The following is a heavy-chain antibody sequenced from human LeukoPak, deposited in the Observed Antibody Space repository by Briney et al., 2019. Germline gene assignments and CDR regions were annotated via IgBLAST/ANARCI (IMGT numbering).Heavy chain of an antibody. V-gene: IGHV3-23*01. CDR3: AKGSKAVLFTRDHYMDV. Sequence: PGGSLRLSCAASGFTFSSDAMSWVRQAPGKGLEWVSAISGSGGSTYYADSVKGRFTISRDNSKNTLYLHMNSLRAEDTAVYFCAKGSKAVLFTRDHYMDVWGKGTTVTISS. D-gene: IGHD6-19*01. J-gene: IGHJ6*03. CDR1: GFTFSSDA. CDR2: ISGSGGST.